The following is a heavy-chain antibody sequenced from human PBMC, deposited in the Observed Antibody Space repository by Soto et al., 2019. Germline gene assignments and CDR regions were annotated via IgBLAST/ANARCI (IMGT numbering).Heavy chain of an antibody. D-gene: IGHD1-26*01. CDR3: AKAKYSGSYSYDY. V-gene: IGHV4-61*01. CDR1: GGSVSSGSYY. J-gene: IGHJ4*02. CDR2: IYYSGST. Sequence: QVQLQESGPGLVKPSETLSLTCTVSGGSVSSGSYYWSWIRQPPGKGLEWIGYIYYSGSTNYNPSLKSRVTISVDTSKNQFSLKLSSVTAADTAVYYCAKAKYSGSYSYDYWGQGTLVTVSS.